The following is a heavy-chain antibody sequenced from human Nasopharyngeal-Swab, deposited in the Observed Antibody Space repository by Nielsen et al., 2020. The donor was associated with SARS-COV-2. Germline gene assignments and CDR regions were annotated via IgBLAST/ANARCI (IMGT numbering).Heavy chain of an antibody. V-gene: IGHV7-4-1*02. Sequence: AAVKVSCKASGCTFTSYAMKWVRQAPGQGLVWMGWINNNTGNPTYAQGFTGRFVFTLDTSVSTAYLQISSLKAEDTAVYYCARAPSPIAARRGDDAFDIWGQGTMVTVSS. CDR3: ARAPSPIAARRGDDAFDI. J-gene: IGHJ3*02. CDR1: GCTFTSYA. CDR2: INNNTGNP. D-gene: IGHD6-6*01.